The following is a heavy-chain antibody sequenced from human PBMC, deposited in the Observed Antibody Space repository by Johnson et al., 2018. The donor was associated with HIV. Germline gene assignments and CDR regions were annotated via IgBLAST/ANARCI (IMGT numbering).Heavy chain of an antibody. D-gene: IGHD3-22*01. CDR2: IKQDGSEK. J-gene: IGHJ3*02. V-gene: IGHV3-7*05. Sequence: VQLVESGGGLVQPGGSLRLSCAASGFTFSSYWMSWVRQAPGKGLEWVANIKQDGSEKYYVDSVKGRFPISRDNAKNSLYLQMNSLRAEDTAVYYCARERVCYYDSSGDVAFDIWGQGTMVTVSS. CDR3: ARERVCYYDSSGDVAFDI. CDR1: GFTFSSYW.